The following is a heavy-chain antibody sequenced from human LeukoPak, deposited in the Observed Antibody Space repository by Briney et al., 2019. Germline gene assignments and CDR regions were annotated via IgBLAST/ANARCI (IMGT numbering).Heavy chain of an antibody. Sequence: GGSLRLSCAASGFTFSNAWMNWVRQAPGKGLEWVGRIKSKIDGGTTDYAAPVKGRFTVSRDDSKNTLYLQMNSLKTDDTAVYFCTSGDSSGSYWGQGTLVTVSA. V-gene: IGHV3-15*01. D-gene: IGHD3-22*01. CDR2: IKSKIDGGTT. J-gene: IGHJ4*02. CDR1: GFTFSNAW. CDR3: TSGDSSGSY.